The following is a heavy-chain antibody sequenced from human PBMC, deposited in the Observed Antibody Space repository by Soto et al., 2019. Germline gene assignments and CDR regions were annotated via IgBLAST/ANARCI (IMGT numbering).Heavy chain of an antibody. Sequence: QITLKESGPPLVKPTQTLTLTCTFSGFSLSTSGVGVGWIRQPPGKALEWLAVIYWDDDKRYSPSLKSRLTLTKDTSKNQVVLKMTNMEPVDTTTYYFARTVYGGNSFDYWGQGTLVTVSS. J-gene: IGHJ4*02. CDR3: ARTVYGGNSFDY. V-gene: IGHV2-5*02. D-gene: IGHD4-17*01. CDR1: GFSLSTSGVG. CDR2: IYWDDDK.